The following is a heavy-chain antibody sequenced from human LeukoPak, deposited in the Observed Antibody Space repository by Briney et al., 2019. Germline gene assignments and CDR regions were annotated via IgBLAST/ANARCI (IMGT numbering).Heavy chain of an antibody. CDR1: GFTFSNYA. J-gene: IGHJ4*02. CDR3: AFDYGDYYY. Sequence: PGRSLRLSCAASGFTFSNYAMYWVRQAPGKGLKWVAVISYDGSNKYYADSVKGRFTISRDNSKNTLYLQMNSLRAEDTAVYYCAFDYGDYYYWGQGTLVTVSS. D-gene: IGHD4-17*01. CDR2: ISYDGSNK. V-gene: IGHV3-30-3*01.